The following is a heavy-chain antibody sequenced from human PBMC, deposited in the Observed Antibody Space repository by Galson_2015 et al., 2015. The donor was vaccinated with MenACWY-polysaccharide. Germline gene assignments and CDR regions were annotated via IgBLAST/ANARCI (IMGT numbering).Heavy chain of an antibody. J-gene: IGHJ6*03. V-gene: IGHV1-46*01. Sequence: QSGAEVKEPGASVTLSCKASGSTFTNYYIHWVRQAPGLGLEWMGVVKPSGGHPIQEQKFQGGVTMTSDTSTSTVYMEVRSLGSDDTAIYYCARAAYCTHYCYYYYYMDVWGKGTTVTVSS. D-gene: IGHD2-8*01. CDR3: ARAAYCTHYCYYYYYMDV. CDR2: VKPSGGHP. CDR1: GSTFTNYY.